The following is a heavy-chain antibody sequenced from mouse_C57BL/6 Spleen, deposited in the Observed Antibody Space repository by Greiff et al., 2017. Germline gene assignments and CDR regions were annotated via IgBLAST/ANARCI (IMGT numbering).Heavy chain of an antibody. CDR3: ARAYYSNPDYFDY. V-gene: IGHV1-74*01. CDR1: GYTFTSYW. J-gene: IGHJ2*01. CDR2: IHPSDSDT. Sequence: QVQLQQPGAELVKPGASVKVSCKASGYTFTSYWMHWVKQRPGQGLEWIGRIHPSDSDTNYNQKFKGKATLTGDKSSSTAYMQLSSLTSEDSAVYYCARAYYSNPDYFDYWGQGTTLTVSS. D-gene: IGHD2-5*01.